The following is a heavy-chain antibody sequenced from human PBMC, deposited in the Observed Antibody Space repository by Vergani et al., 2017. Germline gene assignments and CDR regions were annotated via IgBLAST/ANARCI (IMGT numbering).Heavy chain of an antibody. Sequence: EVQLVESGGGLVQPGRSLRLSCAASGFTFDDYAIHWVRQAPGKGLEWVSGISWNSGSIGYADSVKGRFTISRDNAKNSLYLQMNSLRAEDTALYYCAKEGVEKDAFDIWGQGTMVTVSS. V-gene: IGHV3-9*01. CDR3: AKEGVEKDAFDI. CDR1: GFTFDDYA. J-gene: IGHJ3*02. D-gene: IGHD3-3*01. CDR2: ISWNSGSI.